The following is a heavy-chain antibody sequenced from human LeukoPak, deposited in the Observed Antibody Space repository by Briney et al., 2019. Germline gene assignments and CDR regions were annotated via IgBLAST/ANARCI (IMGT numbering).Heavy chain of an antibody. CDR2: IRYDGSSK. Sequence: GGSLRLSCAASGFTFSSYGMHWVRQAPGKGLEWVAFIRYDGSSKFYADSVKARFTISRDNSGNTVYLQLNSLRAEDTAVYYCTSHDYGDFLSFDYWGQGTLVTVSS. V-gene: IGHV3-30*02. D-gene: IGHD4-17*01. CDR3: TSHDYGDFLSFDY. CDR1: GFTFSSYG. J-gene: IGHJ4*02.